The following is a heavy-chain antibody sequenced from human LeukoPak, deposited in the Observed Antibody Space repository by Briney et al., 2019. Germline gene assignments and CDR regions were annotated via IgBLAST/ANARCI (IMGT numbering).Heavy chain of an antibody. J-gene: IGHJ6*02. CDR3: ARDRQTPYCSGGSCYGYYGMDV. CDR2: IWYDGTGK. D-gene: IGHD2-15*01. V-gene: IGHV3-33*01. Sequence: GGSLRLSCVASGFIFSSYGMHWVRQAPGKGLEWVAVIWYDGTGKYYADSVKGRFTISRDNSKNTLYLQMNSLRVEDSAVYYCARDRQTPYCSGGSCYGYYGMDVWGQGTTVTVSS. CDR1: GFIFSSYG.